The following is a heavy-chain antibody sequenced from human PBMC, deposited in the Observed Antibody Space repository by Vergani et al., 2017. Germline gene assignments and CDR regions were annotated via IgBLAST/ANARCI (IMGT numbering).Heavy chain of an antibody. V-gene: IGHV4-34*01. Sequence: QVQLQQWGAGLLKPSETLSLTFAVYGGSFSGYYWSWIRQPPGKGLEWIGEINHSGSTDYNPALKSRVTISVDTSKNQFSLKLSSVTAGETAVYYWARNRLSAACYYYLMDVWGKGTTVT. CDR3: ARNRLSAACYYYLMDV. CDR1: GGSFSGYY. D-gene: IGHD6-25*01. CDR2: INHSGST. J-gene: IGHJ6*03.